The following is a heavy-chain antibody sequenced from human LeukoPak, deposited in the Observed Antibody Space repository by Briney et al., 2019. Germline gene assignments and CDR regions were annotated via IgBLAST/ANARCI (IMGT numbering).Heavy chain of an antibody. CDR3: ARGKGGYDPSDY. Sequence: GASVKVSCKASAYTFTSYDINWVRQATGQGLEWMGWMNPNSGNTGYAQKFQGRVTITRNTSISTAYMELSSLRSEDTAVYYCARGKGGYDPSDYWGQGTLVTVSS. CDR1: AYTFTSYD. J-gene: IGHJ4*02. CDR2: MNPNSGNT. V-gene: IGHV1-8*03. D-gene: IGHD5-12*01.